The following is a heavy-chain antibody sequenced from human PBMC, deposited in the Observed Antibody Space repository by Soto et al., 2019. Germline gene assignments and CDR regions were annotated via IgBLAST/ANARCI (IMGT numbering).Heavy chain of an antibody. V-gene: IGHV3-53*01. CDR1: GFTVSNNY. D-gene: IGHD3-10*01. Sequence: EVQLVESGGGLIQPGGSLRLSCAVSGFTVSNNYMSWVRQAPGKGLEGVSVIYSGGYTAYGDSVKGRFTISRDNSKNTLSFQKHSGGAPHTALFCCAASPGGGGYWGQGTLVTVSS. CDR2: IYSGGYT. J-gene: IGHJ4*02. CDR3: AASPGGGGY.